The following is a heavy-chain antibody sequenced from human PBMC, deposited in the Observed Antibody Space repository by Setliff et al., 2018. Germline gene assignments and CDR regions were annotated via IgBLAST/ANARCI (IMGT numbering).Heavy chain of an antibody. CDR2: INPASGDA. D-gene: IGHD3-9*01. V-gene: IGHV7-4-1*02. J-gene: IGHJ4*02. CDR1: GYIFTDYY. CDR3: ARSRRYFDWLDY. Sequence: ASVKVSCKSSGYIFTDYYIHWVRQAPGQGLEWMGWINPASGDANYAQGFTGRFVFSLDTSGSTAYLQISSLKAEDTAVYYCARSRRYFDWLDYWGQGTLVTVSS.